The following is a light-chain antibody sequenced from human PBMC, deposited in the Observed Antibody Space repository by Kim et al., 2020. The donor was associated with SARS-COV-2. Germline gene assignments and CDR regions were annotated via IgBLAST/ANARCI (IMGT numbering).Light chain of an antibody. CDR2: AVS. V-gene: IGLV2-14*03. CDR1: GSDVGVYNY. J-gene: IGLJ1*01. CDR3: SSYTSSNTYV. Sequence: GQSITISCTGTGSDVGVYNYVSWYQEHPGKAPKLMIYAVSNRPSGVSNRFSGSKSGNTASLTISGLQAEDEADYYCSSYTSSNTYVFGTGTKVTVL.